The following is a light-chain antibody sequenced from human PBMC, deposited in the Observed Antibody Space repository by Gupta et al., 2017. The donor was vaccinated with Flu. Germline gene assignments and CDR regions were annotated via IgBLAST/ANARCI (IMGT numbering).Light chain of an antibody. J-gene: IGLJ3*02. CDR2: SNN. CDR3: AAWDDSLNGSWV. CDR1: SSNIGSNT. V-gene: IGLV1-44*01. Sequence: QSVLTQPPSASGTPGQRVTISCSGSSSNIGSNTVTWYQQLPGTAPKLLIYSNNQRPSGVPDRFSGSKSGTSASLAISGLQSEDEADYYCAAWDDSLNGSWVFGGGTKLTVL.